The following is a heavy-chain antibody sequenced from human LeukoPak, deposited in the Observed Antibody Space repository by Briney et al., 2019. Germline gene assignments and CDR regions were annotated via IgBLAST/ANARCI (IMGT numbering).Heavy chain of an antibody. Sequence: GGSLRLSCAASGFTFSSYGMHWVRQAPGKGLEWVAVIWYDGSNKYYADSVKGRFTISRDNAKNSLYLQMNSLRAEDTAVYYCAKHPLYYYGMDVWGQGTTVTVPS. V-gene: IGHV3-33*03. CDR3: AKHPLYYYGMDV. CDR2: IWYDGSNK. J-gene: IGHJ6*02. CDR1: GFTFSSYG.